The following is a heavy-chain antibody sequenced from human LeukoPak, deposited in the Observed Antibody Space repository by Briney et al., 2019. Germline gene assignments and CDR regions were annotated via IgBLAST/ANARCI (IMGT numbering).Heavy chain of an antibody. Sequence: PSETLSLTCTVSGGSISSYYWSWIRQPPGKGLEWIGYIYYSGSTNYNPSLKSRVTISVDTSKNQFSLKLSSVTAADTAVYYCARRGRVVSGSYDWFDPWGQGTLVTVSS. J-gene: IGHJ5*02. D-gene: IGHD2-21*01. CDR2: IYYSGST. CDR1: GGSISSYY. V-gene: IGHV4-59*01. CDR3: ARRGRVVSGSYDWFDP.